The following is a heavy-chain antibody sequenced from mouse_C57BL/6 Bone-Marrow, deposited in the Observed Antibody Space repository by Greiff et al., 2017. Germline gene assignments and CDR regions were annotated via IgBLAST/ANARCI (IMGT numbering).Heavy chain of an antibody. CDR2: ISYDGSN. D-gene: IGHD2-4*01. CDR1: GYSITSGYY. Sequence: DVKLVESGPGLVKPSQSLSLTCSVTGYSITSGYYWNWIRQFPGNKLEWMGYISYDGSNNYNPSLKNRISITRDTSKNQFFLKLNSVTTEDTATYYWARKRDYDYGDWYFDVWGTGTTVTVSS. V-gene: IGHV3-6*01. CDR3: ARKRDYDYGDWYFDV. J-gene: IGHJ1*03.